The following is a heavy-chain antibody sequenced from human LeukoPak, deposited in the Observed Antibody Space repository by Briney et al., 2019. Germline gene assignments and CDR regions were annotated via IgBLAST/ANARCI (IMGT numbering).Heavy chain of an antibody. Sequence: GGSLRLSCAASGLTFSSYSMNWVRHAPGKGLEWVSSITSSGSYIYYADSVKGRFTISRDNAKNSLYLQMNSLRAEDTAVYYCAREVYCSSTSCYTDWFDPWGQGTLVTVSS. J-gene: IGHJ5*02. V-gene: IGHV3-21*01. D-gene: IGHD2-2*02. CDR1: GLTFSSYS. CDR2: ITSSGSYI. CDR3: AREVYCSSTSCYTDWFDP.